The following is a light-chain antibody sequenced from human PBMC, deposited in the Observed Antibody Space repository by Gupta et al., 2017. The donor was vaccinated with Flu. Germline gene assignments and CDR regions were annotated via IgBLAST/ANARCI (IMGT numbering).Light chain of an antibody. Sequence: VTPVEPAPRSCRSSQSLLHSNGYNYLDWYQQKPGQSPQLLIYLGSNRATGVPDRFSGSGSGTDFTLNISRVEAEDVGVYYCMQARKWALTFGEGTKVEIK. CDR1: QSLLHSNGYNY. J-gene: IGKJ2*01. CDR2: LGS. V-gene: IGKV2-28*01. CDR3: MQARKWALT.